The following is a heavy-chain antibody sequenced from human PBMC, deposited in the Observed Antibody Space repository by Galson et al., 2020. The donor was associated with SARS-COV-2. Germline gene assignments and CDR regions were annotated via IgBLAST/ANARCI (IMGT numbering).Heavy chain of an antibody. CDR2: ISYDGTTR. V-gene: IGHV3-30*04. D-gene: IGHD6-13*01. Sequence: GGSLRLSCAASGFTFSSSAMHWVRQAPGKGLEWVAIISYDGTTRYNSDSEKGRFTISRDISKNTLYLQMKSLRPEDASVYYCARETDEHTSSWYDYGGQGPLVTVSP. CDR3: ARETDEHTSSWYDY. J-gene: IGHJ4*02. CDR1: GFTFSSSA.